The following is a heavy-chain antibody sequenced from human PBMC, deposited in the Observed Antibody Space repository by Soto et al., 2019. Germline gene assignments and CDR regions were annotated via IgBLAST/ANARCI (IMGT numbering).Heavy chain of an antibody. CDR2: ISGSGGST. D-gene: IGHD3-16*01. CDR3: AKVMSGFWGYDFDY. Sequence: GGYLRLSCAASGFTFSSYAMSWVRQAPGKGLEWVSAISGSGGSTYYADSVKGRVTISRDNSKNTLYLQMNSLRAEDTAVYYCAKVMSGFWGYDFDYWGQGTLVTVSS. CDR1: GFTFSSYA. V-gene: IGHV3-23*01. J-gene: IGHJ4*02.